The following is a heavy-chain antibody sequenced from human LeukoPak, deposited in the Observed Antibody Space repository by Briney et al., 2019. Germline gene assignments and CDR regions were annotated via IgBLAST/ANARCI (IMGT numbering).Heavy chain of an antibody. CDR3: ARHRSLVVVAGIDLFDP. J-gene: IGHJ5*02. CDR1: GGSISSSSYY. Sequence: SETLSLTCTVSGGSISSSSYYWGWIRQPPGKGLEWIGSIYYSGSTYYNPSLKSRVTISVDTSKNQFSLKLSSVTAADPAVYYCARHRSLVVVAGIDLFDPWGQGTLVTVSS. D-gene: IGHD2-15*01. V-gene: IGHV4-39*01. CDR2: IYYSGST.